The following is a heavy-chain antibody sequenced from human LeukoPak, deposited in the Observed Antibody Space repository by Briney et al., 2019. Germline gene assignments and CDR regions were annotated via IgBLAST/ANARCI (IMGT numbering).Heavy chain of an antibody. CDR1: GSSISSYY. D-gene: IGHD3-3*01. Sequence: SETLSLTCTVSGSSISSYYWSWIWQPPGKGLEWIGYIYYSGSTNYNPSLKSRVTISVDTSKNQFSLKLSSVTAADTAVYYCARGARWDDFWSGYFDYWGQGTLVTVSS. CDR3: ARGARWDDFWSGYFDY. CDR2: IYYSGST. V-gene: IGHV4-59*01. J-gene: IGHJ4*02.